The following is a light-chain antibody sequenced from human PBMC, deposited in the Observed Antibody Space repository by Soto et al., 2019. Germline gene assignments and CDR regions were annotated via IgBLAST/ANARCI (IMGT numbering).Light chain of an antibody. J-gene: IGKJ1*01. CDR1: QSVSSNY. CDR3: QHYGSSSWT. V-gene: IGKV3-20*01. CDR2: GAS. Sequence: EIVMTQSPGTLSLSPGETATLSCRASQSVSSNYVAWFHQKPGQAPRLLIYGASSRATGVPDRFSASGSGTDFTLTISRLEPEDFAVYFCQHYGSSSWTFGRGTKVEIK.